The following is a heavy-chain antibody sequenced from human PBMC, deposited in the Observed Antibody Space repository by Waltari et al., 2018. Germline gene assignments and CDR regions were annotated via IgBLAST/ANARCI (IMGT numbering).Heavy chain of an antibody. CDR1: GYSITSGYY. D-gene: IGHD6-13*01. J-gene: IGHJ4*02. CDR2: IYHSGNT. Sequence: QVQLQESGPGLVKPSETLSLTCTVSGYSITSGYYWGCIRQPPGKGLEWIGSIYHSGNTYYNPSLKGLLTISVDTSTNQFSLRLSSVTAADTAVYYCARAPMSGAATGTFDFWGLGSLVTVSP. V-gene: IGHV4-38-2*02. CDR3: ARAPMSGAATGTFDF.